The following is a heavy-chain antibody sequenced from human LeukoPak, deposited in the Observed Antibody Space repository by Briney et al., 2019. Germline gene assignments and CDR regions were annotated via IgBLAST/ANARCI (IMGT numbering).Heavy chain of an antibody. V-gene: IGHV3-30-3*01. CDR2: ISYDGSNK. CDR3: ASSSGYYAH. J-gene: IGHJ4*02. CDR1: GFTFSSYA. D-gene: IGHD3-22*01. Sequence: GGSLRLSCAASGFTFSSYAMHWVRQAPGKGLEWVAVISYDGSNKYYADSVKGRFTISRDNSKNTLYLQMNSLRAEDTAVYYCASSSGYYAHWGQGTLVTVSS.